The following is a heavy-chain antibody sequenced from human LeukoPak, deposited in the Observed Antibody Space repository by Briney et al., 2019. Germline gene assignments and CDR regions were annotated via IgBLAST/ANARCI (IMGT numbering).Heavy chain of an antibody. CDR1: GYTFTSYG. D-gene: IGHD3-3*01. CDR3: ARGADGLRFLEWLSADYYYYYGMDV. Sequence: ASVNVSCKASGYTFTSYGISWVRQAPGQGLEWMGWISAYNGNTNYAQKLQGRVTMTTDTSTSTAYMELRSLRSDDTAVYYCARGADGLRFLEWLSADYYYYYGMDVWGQGTTVTVSS. V-gene: IGHV1-18*01. CDR2: ISAYNGNT. J-gene: IGHJ6*02.